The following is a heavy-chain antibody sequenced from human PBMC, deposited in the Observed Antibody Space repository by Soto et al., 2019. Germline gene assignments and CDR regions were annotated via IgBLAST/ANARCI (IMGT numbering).Heavy chain of an antibody. V-gene: IGHV3-30-3*01. Sequence: GWSLRLSCSASVFTFSSYAMHWCRQAPGKGLEWVAVISYDGSNKYYADSVKGRFTISRDNSKNTLYLQMNSLRAEDTAVYYCARDRWFGESRAFDYWGQGTLVTVSS. CDR2: ISYDGSNK. CDR3: ARDRWFGESRAFDY. J-gene: IGHJ4*02. D-gene: IGHD3-10*01. CDR1: VFTFSSYA.